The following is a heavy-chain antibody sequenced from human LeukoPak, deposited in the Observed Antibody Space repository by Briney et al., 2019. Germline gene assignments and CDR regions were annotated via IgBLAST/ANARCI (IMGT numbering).Heavy chain of an antibody. CDR1: GFTFSSYE. CDR3: ARDGDTVLTRGYYYYMDV. Sequence: GGSLRLSCAASGFTFSSYEMNWVRQAPGKGLEWVSHISSSGSTIYYADSVKGRFTISRDNAKNSLYLQMNSLRAEDTALYYCARDGDTVLTRGYYYYMDVWGKGTTVTVSS. J-gene: IGHJ6*03. CDR2: ISSSGSTI. D-gene: IGHD4-23*01. V-gene: IGHV3-48*03.